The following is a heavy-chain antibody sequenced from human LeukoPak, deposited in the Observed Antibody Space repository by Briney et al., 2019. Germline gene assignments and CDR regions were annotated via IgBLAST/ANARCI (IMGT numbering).Heavy chain of an antibody. CDR1: GFTVSSDY. Sequence: PGGSLRLSCAASGFTVSSDYMSWIRQAPGKGLQWVSTIYSGGSTYYADSVKGRFTISRDLSKNTLFLQMNSLRPEDTAVYYCSKDRGVFGVAYSLDYWGQGTLVTVSS. CDR2: IYSGGST. J-gene: IGHJ4*02. CDR3: SKDRGVFGVAYSLDY. V-gene: IGHV3-66*02. D-gene: IGHD3-3*01.